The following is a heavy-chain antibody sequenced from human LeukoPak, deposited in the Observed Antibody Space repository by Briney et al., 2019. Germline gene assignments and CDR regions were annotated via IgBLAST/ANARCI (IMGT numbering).Heavy chain of an antibody. CDR2: INQDGSEK. CDR1: GFSFSGYW. D-gene: IGHD6-13*01. V-gene: IGHV3-7*01. Sequence: GGSLRLSCAVSGFSFSGYWMTWVRQAPGKGLEWVANINQDGSEKNYVDSVKGRFTISRDNAENSLLLQMNSLRVEDTAVYYCAREWQGGIAAAGTRIEGDYWGQGTLVAVSS. CDR3: AREWQGGIAAAGTRIEGDY. J-gene: IGHJ4*02.